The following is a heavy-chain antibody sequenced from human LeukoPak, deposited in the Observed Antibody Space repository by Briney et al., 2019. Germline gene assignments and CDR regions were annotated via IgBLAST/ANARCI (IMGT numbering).Heavy chain of an antibody. Sequence: ASVKVSCKASGYTFTSYYMHWVRQAPGQGLEWMGIINPSGGSTSYAQKFQGRVTMTRDMSTSTVYMELSSLRSEDTAVYYCARGGDIVVVVAATDNWFDPWGQGTLVTVSS. CDR2: INPSGGST. D-gene: IGHD2-15*01. CDR1: GYTFTSYY. CDR3: ARGGDIVVVVAATDNWFDP. J-gene: IGHJ5*02. V-gene: IGHV1-46*01.